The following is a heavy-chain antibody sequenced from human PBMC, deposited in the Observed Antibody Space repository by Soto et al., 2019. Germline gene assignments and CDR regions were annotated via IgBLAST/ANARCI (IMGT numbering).Heavy chain of an antibody. J-gene: IGHJ6*02. V-gene: IGHV1-2*02. CDR1: GYPFTGYY. D-gene: IGHD1-1*01. CDR2: INPNSGCT. CDR3: ARVEGWATGYYYGMDV. Sequence: XTVKVTCTASGYPFTGYYRHWVRQAPGQGLEWMGWINPNSGCTNYAQKFQGRVTMTRDTSISTAYMELSRLRSDDTAVYYCARVEGWATGYYYGMDVWGQGTTVTVSS.